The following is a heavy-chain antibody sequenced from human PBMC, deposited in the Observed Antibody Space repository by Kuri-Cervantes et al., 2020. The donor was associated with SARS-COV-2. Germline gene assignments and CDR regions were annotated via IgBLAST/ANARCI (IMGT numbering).Heavy chain of an antibody. CDR3: ARDRGIVVVPAAIWFDP. D-gene: IGHD2-2*01. Sequence: GESLKISCGVSGFTFSISWMTWVRQAPGKGLEWVANIKQDGSEKYYVDSVKGRFTISRDNAKNSLYLQMNSLRAEDTAVYYCARDRGIVVVPAAIWFDPWGQGTLVTVSS. CDR2: IKQDGSEK. V-gene: IGHV3-7*01. CDR1: GFTFSISW. J-gene: IGHJ5*02.